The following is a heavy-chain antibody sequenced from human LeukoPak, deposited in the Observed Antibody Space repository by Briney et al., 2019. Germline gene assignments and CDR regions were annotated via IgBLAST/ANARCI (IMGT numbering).Heavy chain of an antibody. CDR2: ISWNSGSI. J-gene: IGHJ3*02. CDR1: GFTFNDYA. Sequence: GRSLRLSCAASGFTFNDYAMHWFRQAPGKGLEWVSGISWNSGSIGYAGSVKGRFTISRDNAKNSLYLQMNSLRAEDTALYYCVKDAQELVQESDAFDIWGQGIWVTVST. CDR3: VKDAQELVQESDAFDI. D-gene: IGHD1/OR15-1a*01. V-gene: IGHV3-9*01.